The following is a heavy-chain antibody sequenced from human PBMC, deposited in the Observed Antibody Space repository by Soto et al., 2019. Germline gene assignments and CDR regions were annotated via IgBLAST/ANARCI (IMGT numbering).Heavy chain of an antibody. V-gene: IGHV4-31*03. D-gene: IGHD3-16*01. J-gene: IGHJ6*02. CDR3: ARDKFGAMDV. Sequence: SETLSLTCTVSGGSISSGGYYWSWIRQHPGKGLEWIGYIYYSGSTYYNPSLKSRVTISVDTSKNQFSLKLSPVTAADTAVYYCARDKFGAMDVWGQGTTVTVSS. CDR2: IYYSGST. CDR1: GGSISSGGYY.